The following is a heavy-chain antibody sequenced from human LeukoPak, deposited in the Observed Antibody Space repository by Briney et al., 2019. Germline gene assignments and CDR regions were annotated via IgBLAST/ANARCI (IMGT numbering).Heavy chain of an antibody. CDR1: GFTFSSYS. V-gene: IGHV3-21*01. Sequence: GGSLRLSCAASGFTFSSYSMNWVRQAPGKGLKWVSSISSSSSYIYYADSVKGRFTISRDNAKNSLYLQMNSLRAEDTAVYYCARDQSRTLWFGELYYFDYWGQGTLVTVSS. CDR3: ARDQSRTLWFGELYYFDY. CDR2: ISSSSSYI. J-gene: IGHJ4*02. D-gene: IGHD3-10*01.